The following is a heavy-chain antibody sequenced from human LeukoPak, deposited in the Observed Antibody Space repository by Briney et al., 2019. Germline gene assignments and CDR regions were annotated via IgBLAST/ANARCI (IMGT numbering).Heavy chain of an antibody. CDR1: GGSISSSSYY. Sequence: SETLSLTCTVSGGSISSSSYYWGWIRQPPGKGLEWIGYIYYSGSTNYNPSLKSRVTISVDTSKNQFSLKLSSVTAADTAVYYCARRGAYCGGDCYQDWYFDLWGRGTLVTVSS. CDR3: ARRGAYCGGDCYQDWYFDL. V-gene: IGHV4-61*05. D-gene: IGHD2-21*02. CDR2: IYYSGST. J-gene: IGHJ2*01.